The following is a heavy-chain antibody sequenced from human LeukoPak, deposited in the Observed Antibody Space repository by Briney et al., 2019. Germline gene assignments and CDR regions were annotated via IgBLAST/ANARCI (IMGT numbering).Heavy chain of an antibody. CDR2: IIPIFGTA. CDR1: GGTFSSYA. D-gene: IGHD5-12*01. Sequence: SVKVSCKASGGTFSSYAISWVRQAPGQGLEWMGGIIPIFGTANYAQKFQGRVTITADKSTSTAYMELSRLRSEDTAVYYCARSTLVSRGYSGYDSYYFDYWGQGTLVTVSS. J-gene: IGHJ4*02. V-gene: IGHV1-69*06. CDR3: ARSTLVSRGYSGYDSYYFDY.